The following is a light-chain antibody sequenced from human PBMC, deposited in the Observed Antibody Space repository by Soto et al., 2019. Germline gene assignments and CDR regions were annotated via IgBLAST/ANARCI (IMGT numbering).Light chain of an antibody. CDR3: SSYTTSNTRQIV. Sequence: QSALTQPASVSGSPGQSITISCTGTNSDVGGYNYVSWYQQHPGKAPKFMIYDVSSRPSGVSDRFSGSKSGNTASLTISGLQGEDEADYYCSSYTTSNTRQIVFGTGTKLTVL. J-gene: IGLJ1*01. CDR1: NSDVGGYNY. CDR2: DVS. V-gene: IGLV2-14*01.